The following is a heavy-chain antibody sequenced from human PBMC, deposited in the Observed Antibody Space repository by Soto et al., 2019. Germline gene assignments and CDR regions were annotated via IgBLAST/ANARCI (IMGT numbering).Heavy chain of an antibody. V-gene: IGHV4-34*01. CDR3: ARVAALGDSSSWYPFYLDY. CDR2: INHSGST. Sequence: SQTLSLTCAVYCGSFSGYYWCWIRQPPGKWLEWIGEINHSGSTNYNPSLKSRGTISVDTSKNQFSLKLSSVTAADTAVYYCARVAALGDSSSWYPFYLDYWGQGTLVTVSS. CDR1: CGSFSGYY. D-gene: IGHD6-13*01. J-gene: IGHJ4*02.